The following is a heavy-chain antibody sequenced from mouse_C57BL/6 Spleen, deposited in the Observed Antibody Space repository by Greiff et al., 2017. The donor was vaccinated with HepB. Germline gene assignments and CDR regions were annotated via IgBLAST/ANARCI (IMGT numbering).Heavy chain of an antibody. CDR3: ATYYYDYVYAMDY. J-gene: IGHJ4*01. D-gene: IGHD2-4*01. CDR1: GFTFSSYG. V-gene: IGHV5-6*01. Sequence: EVKLVESGGDLVKPGGSLKLSCAASGFTFSSYGMSWVRQTPDKRLEWVATISSGGSYTYYPDSVKGRFTISRDNAKNTLYLQMSSLKSEDTAMYYCATYYYDYVYAMDYWGQGTLVTVSS. CDR2: ISSGGSYT.